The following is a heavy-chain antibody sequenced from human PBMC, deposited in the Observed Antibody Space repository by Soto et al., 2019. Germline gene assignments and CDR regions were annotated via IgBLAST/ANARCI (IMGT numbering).Heavy chain of an antibody. CDR2: MNPNSGNT. D-gene: IGHD2-8*01. CDR3: VRYGVAATY. CDR1: GYTFTSCY. V-gene: IGHV1-8*02. Sequence: SVKVSCKASGYTFTSCYINWVRQATGQGLEWMGWMNPNSGNTGYAQKFQDRITLTRDTSITTAYMELSSLRSDDTAVYFCVRYGVAATYWGQGTQVTVSS. J-gene: IGHJ4*02.